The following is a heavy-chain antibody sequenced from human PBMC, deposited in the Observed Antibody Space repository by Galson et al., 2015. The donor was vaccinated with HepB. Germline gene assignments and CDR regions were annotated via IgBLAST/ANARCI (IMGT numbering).Heavy chain of an antibody. V-gene: IGHV3-21*06. Sequence: SLRLSCAASGFAFRRYDMNWVRQAPGKGLEWVASISSSSISIHYGDSVRGRFTISRDNARDYLTLQMDSLRVDDTAIYYCAREYDFLTGGMDSWGPGTVVTVSS. CDR2: ISSSSISI. J-gene: IGHJ4*02. CDR1: GFAFRRYD. D-gene: IGHD3-9*01. CDR3: AREYDFLTGGMDS.